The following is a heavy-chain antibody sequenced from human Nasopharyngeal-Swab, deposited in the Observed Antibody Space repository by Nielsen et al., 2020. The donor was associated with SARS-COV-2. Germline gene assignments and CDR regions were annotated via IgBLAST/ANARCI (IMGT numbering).Heavy chain of an antibody. CDR3: AKVLGSSWYSNDWYFDL. CDR2: ISGSGGST. V-gene: IGHV3-23*01. J-gene: IGHJ2*01. Sequence: VRQAPGKGLEWVSAISGSGGSTYYADPVKGRFTISRDNSKNTLYLQMNSLRAEDTAVYYCAKVLGSSWYSNDWYFDLWGRGTLVTVSS. D-gene: IGHD6-13*01.